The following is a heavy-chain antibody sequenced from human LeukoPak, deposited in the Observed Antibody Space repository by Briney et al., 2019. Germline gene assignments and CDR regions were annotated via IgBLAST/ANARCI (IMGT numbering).Heavy chain of an antibody. CDR1: GYTFTGYY. D-gene: IGHD6-13*01. CDR2: INPNSGDT. V-gene: IGHV1-2*02. Sequence: ASVKVSCKASGYTFTGYYMHWVRQAPGQGLEWMGWINPNSGDTHFAQKFQGRVTMTRDTSISTAYMELSRLTSDDTAVYYCARGAAAGSNWFDPWGREPWSPSPQ. J-gene: IGHJ5*02. CDR3: ARGAAAGSNWFDP.